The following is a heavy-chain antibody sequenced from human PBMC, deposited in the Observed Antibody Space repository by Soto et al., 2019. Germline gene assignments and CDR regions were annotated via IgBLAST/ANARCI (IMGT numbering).Heavy chain of an antibody. CDR1: GGSVSSGSYY. D-gene: IGHD3-22*01. V-gene: IGHV4-61*01. Sequence: SETLSLTCTVSGGSVSSGSYYWSWIRQPPGKGLEWIGYIYYSGSTNYNPSLKSRVTISVDTSKNQFSLKLSSVTAADTAVYYCARRYYDSSGYRAPQATYYFDYWGQGTPVTVSS. CDR3: ARRYYDSSGYRAPQATYYFDY. J-gene: IGHJ4*02. CDR2: IYYSGST.